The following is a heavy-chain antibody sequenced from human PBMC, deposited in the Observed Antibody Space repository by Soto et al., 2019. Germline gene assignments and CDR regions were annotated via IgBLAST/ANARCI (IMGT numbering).Heavy chain of an antibody. D-gene: IGHD2-2*01. CDR1: GFTFSSYS. CDR2: ISSSSSYI. CDR3: ARAGSGPIPAQTDY. Sequence: PGGSLRLSCAASGFTFSSYSMNWVRQAPGKGLEWVSSISSSSSYIYYADSVKGRFTISRDNAKNSLYLQMNSLRAEDTAVYYCARAGSGPIPAQTDYWGQGTLVTVSS. V-gene: IGHV3-21*01. J-gene: IGHJ4*02.